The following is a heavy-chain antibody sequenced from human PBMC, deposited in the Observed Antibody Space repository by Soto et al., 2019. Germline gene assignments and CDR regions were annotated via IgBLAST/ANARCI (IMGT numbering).Heavy chain of an antibody. D-gene: IGHD3-22*01. Sequence: QVQLVQSGAEVRKPGSSVKVSCKASGGTFSRHAISWVRQAPGQGLEWMGGIIPIFGTANHAQKFQGRVTIIADESTSTVYVELSSLRSEDTAMYYGARGWGYDSNDYYYAYWGQGTLVIVSS. CDR1: GGTFSRHA. J-gene: IGHJ4*02. CDR2: IIPIFGTA. CDR3: ARGWGYDSNDYYYAY. V-gene: IGHV1-69*01.